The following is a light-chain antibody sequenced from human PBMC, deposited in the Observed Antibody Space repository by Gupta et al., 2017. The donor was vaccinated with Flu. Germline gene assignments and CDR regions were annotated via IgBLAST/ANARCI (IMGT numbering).Light chain of an antibody. CDR3: QQYNYWLT. CDR2: KAS. J-gene: IGKJ4*01. CDR1: HSISSW. V-gene: IGKV1-5*03. Sequence: DIQMTQSPSTLSASVGDRVTITCRASHSISSWLAWYQQKPGKAPKLLIYKASSLESGVPSRFSGSGSGTEFTLTITSLQPDDFATYYCQQYNYWLTFGGGTKVEIK.